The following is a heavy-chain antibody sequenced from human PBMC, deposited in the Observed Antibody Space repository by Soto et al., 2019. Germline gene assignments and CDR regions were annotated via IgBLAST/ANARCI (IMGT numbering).Heavy chain of an antibody. J-gene: IGHJ4*02. D-gene: IGHD6-13*01. Sequence: LRLSCAASGFTFSSYWMSWVRQSPGKGLEWVANIKQDGSEKYYVDSVKGRFTISRDNAKNSLYLQMNSLRAEDTAVYYCARSPSWYAAYYFDYWGQGTLVTVSS. CDR1: GFTFSSYW. CDR3: ARSPSWYAAYYFDY. V-gene: IGHV3-7*01. CDR2: IKQDGSEK.